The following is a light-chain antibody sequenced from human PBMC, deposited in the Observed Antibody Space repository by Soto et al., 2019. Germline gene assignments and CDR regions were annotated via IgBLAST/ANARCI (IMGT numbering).Light chain of an antibody. V-gene: IGKV3-11*01. CDR2: HVS. CDR1: QSIGTF. CDR3: QHRASWPPSVT. J-gene: IGKJ4*01. Sequence: EVVLAQPPDTLSLSPGARATLSCRASQSIGTFLNWYQHKPAQAPRLLLYHVSKRATGIPARFGGSGSGTEFTLTIRNLGPEDFAVYYCQHRASWPPSVTFGGGTRV.